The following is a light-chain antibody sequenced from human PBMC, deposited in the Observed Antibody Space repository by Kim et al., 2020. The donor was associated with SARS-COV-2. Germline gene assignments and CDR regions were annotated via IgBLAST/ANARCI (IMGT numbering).Light chain of an antibody. CDR2: DVS. V-gene: IGLV2-14*03. CDR1: SSDVGGYNH. CDR3: SSYTSSSTYV. J-gene: IGLJ1*01. Sequence: QSITISCAGTSSDVGGYNHVSWYQQHPDKTPQLIIYDVSDRPSGVSTRFSGSKSGSTASLTISGLQAEDEADYFCSSYTSSSTYVFGTGTKVTVL.